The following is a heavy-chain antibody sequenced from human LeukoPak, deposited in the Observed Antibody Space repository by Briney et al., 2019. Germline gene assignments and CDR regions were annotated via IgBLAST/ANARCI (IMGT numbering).Heavy chain of an antibody. CDR3: ARDFFHSSDSRPFDY. Sequence: GGSLRLSCTASGFTFGAYTINWVRQAPGKGLEWVSCIFSRSESILYADSVKGRFTISRDNAKNSLYLQMDSLRVEDTAVYYCARDFFHSSDSRPFDYWGQGTLVTVSS. D-gene: IGHD3-22*01. V-gene: IGHV3-21*01. CDR2: IFSRSESI. J-gene: IGHJ4*02. CDR1: GFTFGAYT.